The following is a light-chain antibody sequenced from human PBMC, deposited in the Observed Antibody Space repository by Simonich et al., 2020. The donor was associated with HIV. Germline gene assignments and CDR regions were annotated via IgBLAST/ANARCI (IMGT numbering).Light chain of an antibody. CDR2: AAS. CDR1: QSSSSS. V-gene: IGKV1-39*01. CDR3: QQSYSTPLT. Sequence: DMQMTQTPYSLSASVGDRVTITCRTSQSSSSSLSWYQQKPGKAPKLLIYAASSLQSGVPSRFSGSGSGTDFTLTISSLQPEDFATYYCQQSYSTPLTFGGGTKVEIK. J-gene: IGKJ4*01.